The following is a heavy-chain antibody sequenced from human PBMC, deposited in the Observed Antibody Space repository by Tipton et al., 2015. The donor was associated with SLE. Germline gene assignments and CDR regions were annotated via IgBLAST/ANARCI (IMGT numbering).Heavy chain of an antibody. D-gene: IGHD1-7*01. CDR2: IYHRGNS. CDR1: GYSIISDYW. CDR3: ANQNWNYYF. V-gene: IGHV4-38-2*01. Sequence: TLSLTCAVSGYSIISDYWWGWIRQTPGKGLQWIGNIYHRGNSYYKPSLNSRVTISLDRFNNQFTLKMTSVTAADTAVYYCANQNWNYYFWGQGNLVTVSS. J-gene: IGHJ4*02.